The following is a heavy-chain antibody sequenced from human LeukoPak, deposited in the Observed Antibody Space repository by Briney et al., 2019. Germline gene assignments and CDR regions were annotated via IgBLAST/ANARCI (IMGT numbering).Heavy chain of an antibody. D-gene: IGHD6-19*01. J-gene: IGHJ4*02. CDR2: IYYSGST. Sequence: PSQTLSLTCAVSGGSISSGGYYWSWIRQHPGKGLEWIGYIYYSGSTYYNPSLKSRVTISVDTSKNQFSLKLSSVSAADTAVYYCASGYSSGWYPYWGQGTLVTVSS. V-gene: IGHV4-31*11. CDR1: GGSISSGGYY. CDR3: ASGYSSGWYPY.